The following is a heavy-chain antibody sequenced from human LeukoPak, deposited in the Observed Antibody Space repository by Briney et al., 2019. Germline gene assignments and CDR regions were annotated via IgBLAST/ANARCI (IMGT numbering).Heavy chain of an antibody. Sequence: PGGSLSLSCAASGFAFSTYSIDWVRQAPGKGLEWLSYISSSSSTIYYADSVKGRFTVSRDNAENLVYLQMNSLGAEDTAVYYCAPVGRSGYTKDYWGQGTLVTVAS. V-gene: IGHV3-48*04. CDR2: ISSSSSTI. J-gene: IGHJ4*02. CDR3: APVGRSGYTKDY. D-gene: IGHD5-12*01. CDR1: GFAFSTYS.